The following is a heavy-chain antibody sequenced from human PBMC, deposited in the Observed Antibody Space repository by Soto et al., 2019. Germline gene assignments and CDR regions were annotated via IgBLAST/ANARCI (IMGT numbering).Heavy chain of an antibody. CDR3: ARAVWFGSVPVWFDY. CDR2: IKQDGSQK. J-gene: IGHJ4*02. D-gene: IGHD3-10*01. V-gene: IGHV3-7*03. CDR1: GFTFSTYY. Sequence: PGGSLRLSCAASGFTFSTYYMSWVRQAPGKGLELVANIKQDGSQKDYVDSVKGRFIISRDNAKNSLYLQLNSLRAEDTAVYYCARAVWFGSVPVWFDYWGQGTPVTVSS.